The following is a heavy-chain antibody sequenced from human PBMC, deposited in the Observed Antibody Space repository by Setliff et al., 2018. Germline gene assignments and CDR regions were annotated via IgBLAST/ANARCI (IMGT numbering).Heavy chain of an antibody. CDR3: ARDRSYYASGSFTKWFDY. CDR1: GDSMSGAS. D-gene: IGHD3-10*01. V-gene: IGHV4-59*01. Sequence: SETLSLTCTVSGDSMSGASMWTWIRQPPGKGLEFMGYVFPSGATKYDPSVKSRLTISVDTSKNQFSLKLTSLTAADTATYYCARDRSYYASGSFTKWFDYWGQGALVTVSS. CDR2: VFPSGAT. J-gene: IGHJ4*02.